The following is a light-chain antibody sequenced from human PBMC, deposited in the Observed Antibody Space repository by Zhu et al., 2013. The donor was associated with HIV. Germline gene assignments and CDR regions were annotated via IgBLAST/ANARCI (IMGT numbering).Light chain of an antibody. V-gene: IGKV3D-20*02. Sequence: EIVMTQSPATLSVSPGERVILSCRASQTVGSHLAWYQQKPGQAPRLLIYGASSRATGIPDRFSGSGSGTDFTLTISRLEPEDFAVYYCQQRNNWPPWTFGQGTKVE. CDR3: QQRNNWPPWT. CDR1: QTVGSH. CDR2: GAS. J-gene: IGKJ1*01.